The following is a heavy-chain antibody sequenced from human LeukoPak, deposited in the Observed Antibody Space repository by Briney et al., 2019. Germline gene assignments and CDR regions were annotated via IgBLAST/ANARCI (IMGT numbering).Heavy chain of an antibody. V-gene: IGHV1-2*02. CDR3: VRDVPAATAGFDY. Sequence: ASVKVSCKASGGTFSSYAISWVRQAPGQGLEWMGWINSNSGGTNYAQNFQGRVTMTRDTSITTAYMQLSRLRSDDTAVYYCVRDVPAATAGFDYWGQGTLVTASS. J-gene: IGHJ4*02. CDR1: GGTFSSYA. CDR2: INSNSGGT. D-gene: IGHD2-2*01.